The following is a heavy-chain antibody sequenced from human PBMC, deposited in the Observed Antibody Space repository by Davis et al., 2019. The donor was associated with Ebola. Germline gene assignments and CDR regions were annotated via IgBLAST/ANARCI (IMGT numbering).Heavy chain of an antibody. Sequence: GSLRLSCTVSGGSISSYYWSWIRQPPGKGLEWIGYIYYSGSTNYNPSLKSRVTISVDTSKNQFSLKLSSVTAADTAVYYCARERRDYSGGWYYFDFWGQGTLVTVSS. J-gene: IGHJ4*02. CDR2: IYYSGST. V-gene: IGHV4-59*12. D-gene: IGHD6-19*01. CDR3: ARERRDYSGGWYYFDF. CDR1: GGSISSYY.